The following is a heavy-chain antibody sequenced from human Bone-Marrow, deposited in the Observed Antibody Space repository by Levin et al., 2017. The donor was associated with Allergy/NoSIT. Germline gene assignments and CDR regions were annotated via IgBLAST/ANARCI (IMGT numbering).Heavy chain of an antibody. CDR1: GFIFSNYV. J-gene: IGHJ4*02. CDR2: IKVGGVT. V-gene: IGHV3-23*01. Sequence: GESLKISCAASGFIFSNYVMTWVRQAPGKGLEWVSAIKVGGVTSYAESVRGRFTISRDNSKNMVHLEMNNLRVEDAAVYFCATAEPYGTGWYGKNEFWGQGTLATVSS. CDR3: ATAEPYGTGWYGKNEF. D-gene: IGHD6-19*01.